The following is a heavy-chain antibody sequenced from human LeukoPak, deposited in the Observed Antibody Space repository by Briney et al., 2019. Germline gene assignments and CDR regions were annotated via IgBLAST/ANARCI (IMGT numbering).Heavy chain of an antibody. D-gene: IGHD5-12*01. CDR2: IYYSGST. CDR3: ARTEVATRPACWFDP. J-gene: IGHJ5*02. CDR1: GGSISSYY. Sequence: SETLSLTCTVSGGSISSYYWSWIRQPPGKGLEWIGYIYYSGSTNYNPSLKSRVTISVDTSKNQFSLKVSSVTAADTAVYYCARTEVATRPACWFDPWGQGTLVTVSS. V-gene: IGHV4-59*01.